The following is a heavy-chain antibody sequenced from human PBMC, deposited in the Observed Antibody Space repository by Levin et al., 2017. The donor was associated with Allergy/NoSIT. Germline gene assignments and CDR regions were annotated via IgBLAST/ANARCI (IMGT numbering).Heavy chain of an antibody. D-gene: IGHD5-12*01. CDR2: IYYSGST. V-gene: IGHV4-30-4*01. J-gene: IGHJ5*02. CDR3: ARGLRAVATRGWYNWFDP. CDR1: GGSISSGDYY. Sequence: SETLSLTCTVSGGSISSGDYYWSWIRQPPGKGLEWIGYIYYSGSTYYNPSLKSRATISVDTSKNQFSLKLSSVTAADTAVYYCARGLRAVATRGWYNWFDPWGQGTLVTVPS.